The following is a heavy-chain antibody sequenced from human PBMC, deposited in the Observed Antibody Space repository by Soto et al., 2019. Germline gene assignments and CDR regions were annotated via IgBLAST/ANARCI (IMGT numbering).Heavy chain of an antibody. D-gene: IGHD3-9*01. CDR1: GVSISSSSYY. CDR2: IYYSGST. Sequence: SDTMSLTCTVSGVSISSSSYYLGWLRPPPGKGLEWIGSIYYSGSTYYNPSLKSRVTISVDTSKNQFSLKLSSVTAADTAAYYCATTYYDILTGYFGMDVWGQGTTVTVSS. J-gene: IGHJ6*02. CDR3: ATTYYDILTGYFGMDV. V-gene: IGHV4-39*01.